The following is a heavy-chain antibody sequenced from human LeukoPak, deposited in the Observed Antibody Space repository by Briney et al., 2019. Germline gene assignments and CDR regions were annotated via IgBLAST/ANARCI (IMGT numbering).Heavy chain of an antibody. J-gene: IGHJ4*02. CDR1: GYTFTGYY. CDR2: INPNSGST. CDR3: ARDRPLDADDYYGFYYFDY. Sequence: ASVKVSCKASGYTFTGYYMHWVRQAPGQGLEWMGWINPNSGSTNHAQKFQGRVTMTRDTSISTAYMELSRLRSDDTAVYYCARDRPLDADDYYGFYYFDYWGQGTLVTVSS. V-gene: IGHV1-2*02. D-gene: IGHD3-10*01.